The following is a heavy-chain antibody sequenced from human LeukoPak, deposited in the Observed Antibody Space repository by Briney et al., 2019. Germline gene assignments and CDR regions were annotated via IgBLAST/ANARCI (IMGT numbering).Heavy chain of an antibody. CDR1: GYTFSTYS. V-gene: IGHV3-21*01. CDR2: ISGSSSYL. J-gene: IGHJ6*03. Sequence: GGSLRLSCAASGYTFSTYSMNWVRQSPGKGLEWVSSISGSSSYLYYADSVKGRFTISRDNAKNSLYLQMNSLRAEDTAVYYCARSTRDRAGVYYSYYYMDVWGRGTTVTVPS. CDR3: ARSTRDRAGVYYSYYYMDV. D-gene: IGHD5-24*01.